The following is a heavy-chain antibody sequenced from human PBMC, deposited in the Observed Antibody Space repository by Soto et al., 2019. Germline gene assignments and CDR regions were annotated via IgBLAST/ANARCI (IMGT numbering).Heavy chain of an antibody. CDR3: ASLAGIAVAGPPVSYGMDV. Sequence: PGESLKISCKGSGYSFTSYWIGWVRQMPGKGLEWMGIIYPGDSDTRDSPSFQGQVTISADNSISTAYLQWSSLKAPDTAMYYCASLAGIAVAGPPVSYGMDVWGQGTTVTVSS. J-gene: IGHJ6*02. CDR1: GYSFTSYW. D-gene: IGHD6-13*01. CDR2: IYPGDSDT. V-gene: IGHV5-51*01.